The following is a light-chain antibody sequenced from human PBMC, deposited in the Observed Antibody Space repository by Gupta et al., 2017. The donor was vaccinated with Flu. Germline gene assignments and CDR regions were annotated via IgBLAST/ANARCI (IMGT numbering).Light chain of an antibody. CDR2: DVY. CDR1: NIGIGYFDL. CDR3: CSNAGSGTFAI. Sequence: ISISCTGTNIGIGYFDLVSWYRQVPGKAPKLLIYDVYKRPPGVSDCFSGSKSGNTAAMTSSGLQTEDEADYYCCSNAGSGTFAIFGGGTKLTVL. J-gene: IGLJ2*01. V-gene: IGLV2-23*02.